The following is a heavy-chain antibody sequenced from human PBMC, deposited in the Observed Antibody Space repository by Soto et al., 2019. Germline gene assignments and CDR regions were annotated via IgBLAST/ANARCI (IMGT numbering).Heavy chain of an antibody. CDR2: IYNSGSS. V-gene: IGHV4-31*03. J-gene: IGHJ6*02. CDR1: GDSISRNGYF. D-gene: IGHD2-2*01. CDR3: ASLQDGYCSSTSCKYGMDV. Sequence: SETLSLTCTVSGDSISRNGYFWTWIRQHPGKGLEWIGYIYNSGSSYYNPSLKSRVIISVDTSKNHFSLNLTAVTAADTAVYYCASLQDGYCSSTSCKYGMDVWGQGTTVTVSS.